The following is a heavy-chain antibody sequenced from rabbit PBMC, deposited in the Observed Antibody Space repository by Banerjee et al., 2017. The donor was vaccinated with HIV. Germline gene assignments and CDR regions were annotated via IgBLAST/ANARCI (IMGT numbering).Heavy chain of an antibody. D-gene: IGHD6-1*01. J-gene: IGHJ4*01. CDR1: GFSFSSAYD. Sequence: QSLEESGGDLVKPEGSLTLTCTASGFSFSSAYDMCWVRQAPGKGLEWIACIYTGSGSTWYANWAKGRFTISKTSSTTVTLQMTSLTAADTATYFCARGGAYGAIFNLWGQGTLVTVS. V-gene: IGHV1S40*01. CDR3: ARGGAYGAIFNL. CDR2: IYTGSGST.